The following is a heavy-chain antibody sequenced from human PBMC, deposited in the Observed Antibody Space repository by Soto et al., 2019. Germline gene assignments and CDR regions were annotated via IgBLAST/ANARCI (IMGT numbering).Heavy chain of an antibody. Sequence: QVQLQESDPGLVKPSETLSLTCTVSGDCISTAYWSWNRQPQGKRLEYIGFIYNAGSPNYNPSLESRVTISPATYKNQFSLQLKSVTAADTAVYYCARGEWFRRGYCMDGWGRGTTVTVS. V-gene: IGHV4-59*01. CDR2: IYNAGSP. CDR1: GDCISTAY. CDR3: ARGEWFRRGYCMDG. D-gene: IGHD3-3*01. J-gene: IGHJ6*02.